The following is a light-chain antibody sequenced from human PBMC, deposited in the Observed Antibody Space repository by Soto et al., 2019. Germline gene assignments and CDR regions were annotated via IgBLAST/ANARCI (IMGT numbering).Light chain of an antibody. CDR3: MQSLQAPLT. CDR1: QSLLHSSGYNQ. CDR2: LGS. Sequence: DIVMTQSPLSLPVTPGEPASISCRSSQSLLHSSGYNQLDWYLQKPGQSPQLLIYLGSNRASGVPDTVSGSGSGTDFTLKISRVEAEDVGIYYCMQSLQAPLTFGGGTKVEIK. V-gene: IGKV2-28*01. J-gene: IGKJ4*01.